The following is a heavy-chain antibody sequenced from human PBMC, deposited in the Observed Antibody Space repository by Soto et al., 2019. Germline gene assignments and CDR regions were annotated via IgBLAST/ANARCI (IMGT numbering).Heavy chain of an antibody. V-gene: IGHV4-31*03. CDR3: ARASGGYYDSSGYYSFDY. Sequence: QVQLQESGPGLVKPSQTLSLTCTVSGGSISSGGYYWSWIRQHPGKGLEWIGYIYYSGSTYYNPSLKSRVTISVDTSKNQFSLKLSSVTAADTAVYYCARASGGYYDSSGYYSFDYWGQGTLVTVSS. D-gene: IGHD3-22*01. CDR2: IYYSGST. CDR1: GGSISSGGYY. J-gene: IGHJ4*02.